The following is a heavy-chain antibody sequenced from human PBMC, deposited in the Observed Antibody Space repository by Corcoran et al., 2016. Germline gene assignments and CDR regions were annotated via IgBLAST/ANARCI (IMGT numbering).Heavy chain of an antibody. CDR3: AGDWSIEGRGWWFDP. J-gene: IGHJ5*02. CDR2: INPSVGST. V-gene: IGHV1-46*01. Sequence: QVQLVQSGAEVKKPGATVKVSCTASGSFFTSHWFHWMRQPPGHGLEWMGIINPSVGSTSYAHKFKGRVTVTRDTSTSTFYKELSSLTSEDTAVYYCAGDWSIEGRGWWFDPWGQGTLVTVSS. D-gene: IGHD6-6*01. CDR1: GSFFTSHW.